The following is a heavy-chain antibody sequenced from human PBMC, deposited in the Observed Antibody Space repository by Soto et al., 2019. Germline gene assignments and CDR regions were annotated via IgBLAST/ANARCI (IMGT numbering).Heavy chain of an antibody. V-gene: IGHV3-21*01. Sequence: GGSLRLSCEASGFTFSGYAMNWVRLAPGKGLEWVSSISSTSTYIYYADSMKGRFTIFRDNAKNSLSLQMNSLRVEDTAVYCCERGGTGIQNYYGMDVWGQGTTVTVYS. J-gene: IGHJ6*02. D-gene: IGHD1-1*01. CDR2: ISSTSTYI. CDR1: GFTFSGYA. CDR3: ERGGTGIQNYYGMDV.